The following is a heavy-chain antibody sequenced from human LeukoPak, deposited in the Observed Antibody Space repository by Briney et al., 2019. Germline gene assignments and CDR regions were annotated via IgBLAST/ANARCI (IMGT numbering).Heavy chain of an antibody. CDR1: GFTVRSYW. J-gene: IGHJ4*02. V-gene: IGHV3-74*01. Sequence: PGGSLRLSFAVSGFTVRSYWMSWVRQAPGKGLVWVSRISSDGTITSYADSVKGRFTISRDNSKNTVYLQMNSLRGEDTAVYYRRDPFDYWGQGTLVTVSS. CDR2: ISSDGTIT. CDR3: RDPFDY.